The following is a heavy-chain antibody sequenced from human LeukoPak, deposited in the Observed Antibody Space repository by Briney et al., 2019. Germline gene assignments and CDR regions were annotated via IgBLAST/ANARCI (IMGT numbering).Heavy chain of an antibody. J-gene: IGHJ3*02. D-gene: IGHD6-13*01. CDR3: ARDRGGSWYPDDAFDI. Sequence: GGSLRLSCAASGFTFSSYAMHWVRQAPGKGLEWVAVISYDGSNKYHADSVKGRFTISRDNSKNTQYLQMNSLRAEDTAVYYCARDRGGSWYPDDAFDIWGQGTMVTVSS. CDR2: ISYDGSNK. V-gene: IGHV3-30*07. CDR1: GFTFSSYA.